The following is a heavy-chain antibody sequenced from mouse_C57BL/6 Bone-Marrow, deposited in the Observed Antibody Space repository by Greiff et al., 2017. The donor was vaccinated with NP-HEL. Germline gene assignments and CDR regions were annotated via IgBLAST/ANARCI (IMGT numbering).Heavy chain of an antibody. D-gene: IGHD2-4*01. V-gene: IGHV7-3*01. J-gene: IGHJ3*01. Sequence: EVMLVESGGGLVQPGGSLSLSCAASGFTFTDYYMSWVRQPPGKALEWLGFIRNKANGYTTEYSASVKGRFTISRDNSQSILYLQMNALRAEDSATYYCARLRDYDYDGPRPGFAYWGQGTLVTVSA. CDR3: ARLRDYDYDGPRPGFAY. CDR2: IRNKANGYTT. CDR1: GFTFTDYY.